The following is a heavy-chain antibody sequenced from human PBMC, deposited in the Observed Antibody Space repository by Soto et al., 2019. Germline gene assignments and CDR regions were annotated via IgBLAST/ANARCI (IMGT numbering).Heavy chain of an antibody. CDR1: SGSISSSNW. Sequence: QVQLQESGPGLVKPSGTLSLTCAVSSGSISSSNWWSWVRQPPGKGLEWIGEIYHSGSTNYNPSLKSRVTISVDKSKNQFSLKLSSVTAADTAVYYCAREAVLATVALRCWFDPWGQGTLVTVSS. CDR2: IYHSGST. V-gene: IGHV4-4*02. CDR3: AREAVLATVALRCWFDP. J-gene: IGHJ5*02. D-gene: IGHD4-17*01.